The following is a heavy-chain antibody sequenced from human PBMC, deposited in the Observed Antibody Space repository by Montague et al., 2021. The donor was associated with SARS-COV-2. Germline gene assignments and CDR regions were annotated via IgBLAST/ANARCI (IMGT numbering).Heavy chain of an antibody. CDR3: ARQGRKYHDSASKCGRCDY. Sequence: SETLSLTCTVSGGSISSSTYYWGWIRQPPGKGLEWIGSMYYSGSTYYNPSLKSRVTISVDTSKKQFSLKLSSVTAADTAVYYCARQGRKYHDSASKCGRCDYWGQGTLVTVSS. D-gene: IGHD3-10*01. J-gene: IGHJ4*02. CDR2: MYYSGST. V-gene: IGHV4-39*01. CDR1: GGSISSSTYY.